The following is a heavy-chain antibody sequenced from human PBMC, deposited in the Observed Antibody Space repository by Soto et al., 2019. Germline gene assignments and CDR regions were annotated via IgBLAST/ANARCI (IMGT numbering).Heavy chain of an antibody. D-gene: IGHD1-1*01. V-gene: IGHV1-3*04. CDR3: ARDVPKRGYNYFSYYFGMDV. CDR2: INTGNGDT. CDR1: GYTFSHYA. J-gene: IGHJ6*02. Sequence: ASVKVSCKTSGYTFSHYAIHWVRQAPGQRLEWMGWINTGNGDTKYSQALQGRVTITTDTSARTANVELSSLTSEDSAVYYCARDVPKRGYNYFSYYFGMDVWGQGTTVTVSS.